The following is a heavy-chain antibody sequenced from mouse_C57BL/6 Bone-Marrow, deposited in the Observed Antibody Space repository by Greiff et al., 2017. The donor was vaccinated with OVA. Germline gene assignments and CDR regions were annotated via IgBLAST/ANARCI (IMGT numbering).Heavy chain of an antibody. V-gene: IGHV1-52*01. CDR2: IDPSDSET. CDR1: GYTFTSYW. D-gene: IGHD2-5*01. Sequence: QVQLQQPGAELVRPGSSVKLSCKASGYTFTSYWMHWVKQRPIQGLEWIGNIDPSDSETHYNQKFKDKATLTVDKSSSTAYMQLSSLTSKDSAVYSCARDYSTFYWYLEFGGTGTTVTV. CDR3: ARDYSTFYWYLEF. J-gene: IGHJ1*03.